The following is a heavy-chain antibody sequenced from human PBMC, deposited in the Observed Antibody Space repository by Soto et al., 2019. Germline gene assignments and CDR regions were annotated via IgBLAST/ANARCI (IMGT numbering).Heavy chain of an antibody. V-gene: IGHV3-66*01. CDR3: VRENYYYGMEV. Sequence: EVQLVESGGTLVQPGGSLKLSCAASGFDASVNFMTWVRQAPGKGLEWVTAINNAGSTFYADSVKGRFSISRDDSKNTLYLQMNSLSVEDTAMYYCVRENYYYGMEVWGQGTEVTVSS. CDR1: GFDASVNF. J-gene: IGHJ6*02. CDR2: INNAGST.